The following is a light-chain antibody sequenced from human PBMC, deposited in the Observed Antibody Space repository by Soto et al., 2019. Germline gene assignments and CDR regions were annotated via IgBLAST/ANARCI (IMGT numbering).Light chain of an antibody. CDR2: GAS. Sequence: EIVMTQSPATLSVSPGERATLSCRASQSVSSNLAWYQQKPGQAPRPLIYGASTRATGIPASVSGSGSGTESTLTISSLQSEDFAVYYCQQYNNWPHPLTFGGGTKVEIK. CDR1: QSVSSN. CDR3: QQYNNWPHPLT. V-gene: IGKV3-15*01. J-gene: IGKJ4*01.